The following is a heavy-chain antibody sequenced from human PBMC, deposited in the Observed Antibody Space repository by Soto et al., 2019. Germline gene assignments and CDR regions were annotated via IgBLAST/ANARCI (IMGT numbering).Heavy chain of an antibody. CDR2: IWYDGSNK. Sequence: GGSLRLSCAASGFTFSSYGMHWVRQAPGKGLEWVAVIWYDGSNKYYADSVKGRFTISRDNSKNTLYLQMNNLRAEDTAVYYCARGGSYYYDSSGYYYVFWGQGTMVTVS. V-gene: IGHV3-33*01. D-gene: IGHD3-22*01. J-gene: IGHJ4*02. CDR1: GFTFSSYG. CDR3: ARGGSYYYDSSGYYYVF.